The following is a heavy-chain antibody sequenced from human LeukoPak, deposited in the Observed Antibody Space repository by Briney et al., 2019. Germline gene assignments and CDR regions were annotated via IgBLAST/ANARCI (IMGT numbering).Heavy chain of an antibody. D-gene: IGHD3-3*01. CDR3: AKEGTYYDFWSTPYYFDY. CDR1: GFTFSSYW. CDR2: INSDGSNT. Sequence: PGGSLRLSCAASGFTFSSYWMHWVRQAPGKGLVWVSRINSDGSNTNYADSVKGRFTISRDNAKNTLYLQMNSLRAEDTAVYYCAKEGTYYDFWSTPYYFDYWGQGTLVTVSS. J-gene: IGHJ4*02. V-gene: IGHV3-74*01.